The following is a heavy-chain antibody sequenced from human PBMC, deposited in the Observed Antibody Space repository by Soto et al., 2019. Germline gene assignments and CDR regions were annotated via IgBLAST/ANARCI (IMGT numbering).Heavy chain of an antibody. CDR1: GASVSSGSYQ. J-gene: IGHJ6*02. CDR2: ISFTGST. D-gene: IGHD3-3*01. Sequence: SETLSLTCAVSGASVSSGSYQWSWIRQSPGKGLEWIAFISFTGSTNSNPSLKSRVTFSVDASKNHFSLKLTSVTAADTALYFCARLQFYDFWSGSDPLDVWGQGTTVTVSS. V-gene: IGHV4-61*01. CDR3: ARLQFYDFWSGSDPLDV.